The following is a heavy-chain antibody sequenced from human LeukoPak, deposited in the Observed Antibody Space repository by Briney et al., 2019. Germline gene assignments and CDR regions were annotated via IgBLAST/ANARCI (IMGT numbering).Heavy chain of an antibody. CDR1: GGSISSGSYY. V-gene: IGHV4-61*02. CDR2: IYTSGST. J-gene: IGHJ3*02. Sequence: SQTLSLTCTVSGGSISSGSYYWSWIRQPAGKGLEWIGRIYTSGSTNYNPSLKSRVTISVDTSKNQFSLKLSSVTAADTAVYYCARDSPVGGAHSDAFDIWGQGTMVTVSS. D-gene: IGHD1-26*01. CDR3: ARDSPVGGAHSDAFDI.